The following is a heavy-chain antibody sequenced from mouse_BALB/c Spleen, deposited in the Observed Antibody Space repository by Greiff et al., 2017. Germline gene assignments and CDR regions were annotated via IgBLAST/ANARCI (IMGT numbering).Heavy chain of an antibody. D-gene: IGHD3-1*01. J-gene: IGHJ2*01. V-gene: IGHV1S81*02. CDR1: GYTFTSYY. CDR2: INPSNGGT. Sequence: VKLMESGAELVKPGASVKLSCKASGYTFTSYYMYWVKQRPGQGLEWIGEINPSNGGTNFNEKFKSKATLTVDKSSSTAYMQLSSLTSEDSAVYYCTRSGDYWGQGTTLTVSS. CDR3: TRSGDY.